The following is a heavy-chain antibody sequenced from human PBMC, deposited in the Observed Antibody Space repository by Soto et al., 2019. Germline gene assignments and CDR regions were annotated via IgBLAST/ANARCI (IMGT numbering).Heavy chain of an antibody. J-gene: IGHJ4*02. D-gene: IGHD2-15*01. CDR2: IYYSGST. CDR3: ARCTGDRLALLDY. Sequence: PSETPSLTCTVSGGSISSYYWSWIRQPPGKGLEWIGYIYYSGSTNYNPSLKSRVTISVDTSKNQFSLKLSSVTAADTAVYYCARCTGDRLALLDYWGRGTLDTGSS. V-gene: IGHV4-59*01. CDR1: GGSISSYY.